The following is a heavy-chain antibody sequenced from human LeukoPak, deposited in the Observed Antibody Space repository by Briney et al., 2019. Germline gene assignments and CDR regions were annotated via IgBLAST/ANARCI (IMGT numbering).Heavy chain of an antibody. D-gene: IGHD2-15*01. CDR1: GFSFSNYV. CDR2: IMPNGETR. CDR3: ARDRDGGFAFGI. Sequence: GGSLRLSCAASGFSFSNYVMQWVRQAPGKGLEYVSAIMPNGETRGYANSMKGRFTISRDNSKNTLYLQMGSLRAEDMAIYYCARDRDGGFAFGIWGQGTLVTVSS. V-gene: IGHV3-64*01. J-gene: IGHJ3*02.